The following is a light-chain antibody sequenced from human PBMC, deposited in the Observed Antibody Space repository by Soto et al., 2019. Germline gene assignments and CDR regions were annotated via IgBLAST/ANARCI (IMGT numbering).Light chain of an antibody. J-gene: IGKJ1*01. CDR1: QSISIW. CDR3: QQYDAYPWT. CDR2: KAS. V-gene: IGKV1-5*03. Sequence: DIQMTQSPSTLSASVGDRVTITCRASQSISIWLAWYQQKPGKAPKLLIYKASSLESGVPSRFSGSGSGTEFTLTISSLQPDDFATYHCQQYDAYPWTFGQGTKVEIK.